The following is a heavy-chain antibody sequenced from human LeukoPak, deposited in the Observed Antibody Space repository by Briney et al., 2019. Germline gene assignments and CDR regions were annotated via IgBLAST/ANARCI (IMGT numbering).Heavy chain of an antibody. CDR2: INHSGST. CDR3: ATNPGGFCSSGDCYGEAP. CDR1: GGSFSGYY. D-gene: IGHD2-15*01. V-gene: IGHV4-34*01. Sequence: SETLSLTCAVSGGSFSGYYWSWIRQPPGKGLEWIGEINHSGSTNYNPSLKSRVTISVDTSKNQFSLKLSSVTAADPAVYYCATNPGGFCSSGDCYGEAPWGQGTLVTVSS. J-gene: IGHJ5*02.